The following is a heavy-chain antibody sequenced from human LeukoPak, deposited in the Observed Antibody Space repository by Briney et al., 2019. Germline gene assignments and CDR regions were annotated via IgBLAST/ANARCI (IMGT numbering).Heavy chain of an antibody. CDR2: ISSSSSTI. CDR3: ARDSGDDYSNYRDYYYMDV. J-gene: IGHJ6*03. D-gene: IGHD4-11*01. Sequence: GGSLRLSCAASGLTFSSYSMNWVRQAPGKGLEWVSYISSSSSTIYYADSVKGRFTISRDNAKNSLYLQMNSLRAEDTAVYYCARDSGDDYSNYRDYYYMDVWGKGTTVTVSS. CDR1: GLTFSSYS. V-gene: IGHV3-48*01.